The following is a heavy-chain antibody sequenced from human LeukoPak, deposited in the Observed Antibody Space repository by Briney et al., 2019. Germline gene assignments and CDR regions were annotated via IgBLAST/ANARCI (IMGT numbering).Heavy chain of an antibody. D-gene: IGHD1-14*01. CDR2: IYWNDDK. CDR1: GFSPSTSGVG. V-gene: IGHV2-5*01. J-gene: IGHJ4*02. Sequence: SGPTLVNPTQTLTLTCTFSGFSPSTSGVGVGWIRQPPGKALEWLALIYWNDDKRYSPSLKSRLTITKDTSKNQVVLTMTNMDPVDTATYYCAHSLTAFRAKYYFDYWGQGTQVTVSS. CDR3: AHSLTAFRAKYYFDY.